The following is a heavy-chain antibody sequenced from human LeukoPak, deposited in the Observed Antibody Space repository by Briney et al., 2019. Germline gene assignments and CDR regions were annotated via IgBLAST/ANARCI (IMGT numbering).Heavy chain of an antibody. Sequence: GGSLRLSCAASGFTLSDCAMHWVRQASGKGLEWVGRIRSKANKHATAYGASVKGRFTISRDDSKNTAYLQINSLKTDDTAVYYCTRLDRFDGTTIGYWGQGTLVTVSS. J-gene: IGHJ4*02. CDR2: IRSKANKHAT. CDR3: TRLDRFDGTTIGY. D-gene: IGHD1-7*01. CDR1: GFTLSDCA. V-gene: IGHV3-73*01.